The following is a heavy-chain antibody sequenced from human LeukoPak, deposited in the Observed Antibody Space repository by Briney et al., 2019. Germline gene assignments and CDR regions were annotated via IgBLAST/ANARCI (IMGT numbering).Heavy chain of an antibody. Sequence: ASVKVSCKASGYTFTSYGISWVRQAPGQGLEWMGWISAYNGNTNYAQKPQGRVTMTTDTSTSTAYMELRSLSSDDTAVYYCARDTGVSSSWYVRGFDYWGQGALVTVSS. CDR2: ISAYNGNT. V-gene: IGHV1-18*04. CDR3: ARDTGVSSSWYVRGFDY. CDR1: GYTFTSYG. J-gene: IGHJ4*02. D-gene: IGHD6-13*01.